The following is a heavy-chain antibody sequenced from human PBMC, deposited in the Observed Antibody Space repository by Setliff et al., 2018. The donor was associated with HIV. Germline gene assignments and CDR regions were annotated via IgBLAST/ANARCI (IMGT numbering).Heavy chain of an antibody. CDR1: GFTFSSYE. D-gene: IGHD6-19*01. J-gene: IGHJ6*03. CDR2: ISSSSSYI. CDR3: ATYGYSSGWSWTNYYMDV. Sequence: PGGSLRLSCAASGFTFSSYEMNWVRQAPGKGLEWVSYISSSSSYIFYTDSVNGRFTISRDNAKNSLYLQMNSLRAEDTAVYYCATYGYSSGWSWTNYYMDVWGKGTTVTVSS. V-gene: IGHV3-21*05.